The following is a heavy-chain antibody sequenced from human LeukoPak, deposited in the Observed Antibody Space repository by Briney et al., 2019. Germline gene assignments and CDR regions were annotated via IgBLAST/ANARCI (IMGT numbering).Heavy chain of an antibody. J-gene: IGHJ4*02. D-gene: IGHD3-10*02. Sequence: GGSLRLSYAASGFTFSSYGMHWVRQAPGKGLEWVAVISYDGSNKYYADSVKGRFTISRDNSKNTLYLQMNTLRADGTAVYYCARGVLGIIPIDYWGQGTLVTVSS. CDR1: GFTFSSYG. CDR2: ISYDGSNK. V-gene: IGHV3-30*03. CDR3: ARGVLGIIPIDY.